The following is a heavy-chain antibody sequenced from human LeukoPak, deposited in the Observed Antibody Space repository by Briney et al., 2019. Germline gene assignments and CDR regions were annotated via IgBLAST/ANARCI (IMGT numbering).Heavy chain of an antibody. CDR2: INQSGST. J-gene: IGHJ6*02. CDR1: GGSFSGYY. V-gene: IGHV4-34*01. Sequence: SQTLSLTCAVYGGSFSGYYWSWIRHPPRKWMEWIGEINQSGSTNYNPSLKSRVTISVDTSKNQFSLKLSSVTAAGTAVYYWARGPRIVVVPAAMPYYYYGMDVWGQGTTVTVSS. CDR3: ARGPRIVVVPAAMPYYYYGMDV. D-gene: IGHD2-2*01.